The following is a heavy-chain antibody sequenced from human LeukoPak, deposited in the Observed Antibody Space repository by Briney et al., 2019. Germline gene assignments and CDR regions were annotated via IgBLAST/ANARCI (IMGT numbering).Heavy chain of an antibody. CDR2: FSNRT. CDR3: AKHWYDY. J-gene: IGHJ4*02. Sequence: GGSLRLSFVASGFTFSNYAMIWVRQAPGKGLEWVSVFSNRTHYADSVKGRFTTSRDNSRNTLYLEMNNLRAEDTTIYYCAKHWYDYWGQGTLVTVSS. D-gene: IGHD6-13*01. CDR1: GFTFSNYA. V-gene: IGHV3-23*05.